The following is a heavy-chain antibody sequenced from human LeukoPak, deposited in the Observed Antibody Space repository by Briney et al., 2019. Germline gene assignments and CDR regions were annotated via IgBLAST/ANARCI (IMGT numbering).Heavy chain of an antibody. CDR1: GFTFSSYA. CDR2: ISYDGSNK. J-gene: IGHJ4*02. CDR3: ATGYGGEYVLRYSEN. D-gene: IGHD3-9*01. Sequence: GGSLRLSCAASGFTFSSYAMHWVRQAPGKGLEWVAVISYDGSNKYYADSVKGRFTISRDNAKNSLYLQMNSLRAEDTAVYYCATGYGGEYVLRYSENWGQGTLVTVSS. V-gene: IGHV3-30-3*01.